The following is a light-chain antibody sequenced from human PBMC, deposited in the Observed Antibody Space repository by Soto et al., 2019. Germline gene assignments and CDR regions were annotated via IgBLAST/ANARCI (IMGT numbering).Light chain of an antibody. CDR2: KAS. V-gene: IGKV1-5*03. CDR3: QHYNSYSEA. J-gene: IGKJ1*01. CDR1: QTISSW. Sequence: DIQITQSPATLSGSVGDRVTITCRASQTISSWLAWYQQKPGKAPKLLIYKASTLKSGVPSRFSGSGSGTEFTLTISSLQPDDFAPYYCQHYNSYSEAFGQGTKVDI.